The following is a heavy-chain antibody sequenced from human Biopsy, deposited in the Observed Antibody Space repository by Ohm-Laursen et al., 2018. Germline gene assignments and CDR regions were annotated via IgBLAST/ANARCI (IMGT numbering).Heavy chain of an antibody. CDR2: ISYSGTT. Sequence: TLSLTCTVSGGSIGGGEYYWNWIRQHPGKGLGWIGLISYSGTTFYNPSLESLLTISIDTSKNHFSQNLSSVTAADTAVYYCARGRLRAVTRFDYWGQGTLVTVSS. CDR3: ARGRLRAVTRFDY. CDR1: GGSIGGGEYY. J-gene: IGHJ4*02. D-gene: IGHD6-19*01. V-gene: IGHV4-31*01.